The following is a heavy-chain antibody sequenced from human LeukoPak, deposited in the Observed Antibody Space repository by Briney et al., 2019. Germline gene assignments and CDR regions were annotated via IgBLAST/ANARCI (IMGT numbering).Heavy chain of an antibody. D-gene: IGHD2-2*01. J-gene: IGHJ6*03. CDR3: ARVGEGGGYCSSTSCSYYMDV. Sequence: GGSLRLSCAASGFTFSSYSMNWVRQAPGKGLEWVSSISSSSSYIYYADSVKGRFTISRDNAKNSLYLQMNSLRAEDTAVYYCARVGEGGGYCSSTSCSYYMDVWGKGTTVSVSS. CDR1: GFTFSSYS. CDR2: ISSSSSYI. V-gene: IGHV3-21*01.